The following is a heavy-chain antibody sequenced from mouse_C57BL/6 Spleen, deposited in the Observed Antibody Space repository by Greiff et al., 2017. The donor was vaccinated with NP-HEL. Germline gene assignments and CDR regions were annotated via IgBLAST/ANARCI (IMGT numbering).Heavy chain of an antibody. CDR2: INPSTGGT. CDR1: GYSFTGYY. V-gene: IGHV1-42*01. D-gene: IGHD2-4*01. Sequence: EVQLVESGPELVKPGASVKISCKASGYSFTGYYMNWVKQSPEKSLEWIGEINPSTGGTTYNQKFKAKATLTVDKSSSTAYMQLKSLTSEDSAVYYCARSGMDYDRAYAMDYWGQGTSVTVSS. J-gene: IGHJ4*01. CDR3: ARSGMDYDRAYAMDY.